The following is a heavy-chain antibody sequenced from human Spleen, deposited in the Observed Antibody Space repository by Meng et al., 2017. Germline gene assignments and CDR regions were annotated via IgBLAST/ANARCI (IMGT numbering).Heavy chain of an antibody. D-gene: IGHD2-21*01. CDR3: ARGLPRSIVPAFDI. CDR1: GGSISSSNW. Sequence: QVHLQEPGPGLVKPSGNLSLTCAVSGGSISSSNWGSWVRQPPGKGLEWIGEIYHSGSTNYNPSLKSRVTISVDTSKNQFSLKLSSVTAADTAVYYCARGLPRSIVPAFDIWGQGTMVTVSS. J-gene: IGHJ3*02. CDR2: IYHSGST. V-gene: IGHV4-4*02.